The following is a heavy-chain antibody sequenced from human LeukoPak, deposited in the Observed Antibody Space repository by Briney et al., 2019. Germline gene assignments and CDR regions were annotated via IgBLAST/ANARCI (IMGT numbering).Heavy chain of an antibody. CDR1: GFTFSSYT. D-gene: IGHD1-7*01. V-gene: IGHV3-21*01. J-gene: IGHJ4*02. CDR3: ARDGRTNYKSPY. CDR2: ISSRSSYI. Sequence: GGSLRLSCAASGFTFSSYTMNWVRQAPGKGLEWVSSISSRSSYIYYADSVKGRFTVSRDNAKNSLYLQMNSLRAEDTAVYYCARDGRTNYKSPYWGQGNLVTVSS.